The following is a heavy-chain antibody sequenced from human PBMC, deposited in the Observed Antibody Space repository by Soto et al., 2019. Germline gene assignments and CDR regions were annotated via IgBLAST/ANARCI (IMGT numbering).Heavy chain of an antibody. J-gene: IGHJ5*02. CDR3: ARGRDYAFWSGLNWFDP. D-gene: IGHD3-3*01. Sequence: QVQLVQSGAEVQKPGASVKVSCKASGYTFTTYDINWVRQATGQGLEWMGWMNPNSGDTGYAEKFQGRVPMTRNTAINTAYMELNSLTSEDTAVYFCARGRDYAFWSGLNWFDPWGQGTLVTVSS. CDR1: GYTFTTYD. CDR2: MNPNSGDT. V-gene: IGHV1-8*01.